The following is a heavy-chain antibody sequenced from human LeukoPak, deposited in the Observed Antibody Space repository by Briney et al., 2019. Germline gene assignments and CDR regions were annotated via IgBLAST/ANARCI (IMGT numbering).Heavy chain of an antibody. CDR1: GGSFSGYY. J-gene: IGHJ5*02. CDR3: ARRPAATRTNWFDP. D-gene: IGHD2-15*01. V-gene: IGHV4-34*01. CDR2: INHSGST. Sequence: PSETLSLTCAVYGGSFSGYYWSWIRQPPGKGLEWIGEINHSGSTNYNPSLKSRVTISVDTSKNQFSLKLSSVTAADTAVDYCARRPAATRTNWFDPWGQGTLVTVSS.